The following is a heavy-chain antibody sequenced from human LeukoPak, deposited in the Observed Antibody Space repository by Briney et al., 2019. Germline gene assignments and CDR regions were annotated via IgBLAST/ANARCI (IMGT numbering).Heavy chain of an antibody. J-gene: IGHJ6*02. D-gene: IGHD1-26*01. V-gene: IGHV3-9*01. Sequence: GGPLRLSCAASGFTFDDYAMHWVRQAPGKGLEWVSGISWNSGSIGYADSVKGRFTISRDNAKNSLYLQMNSLRAEDTALYYCAKGVQVGAYGEDGMDVWGQGTTVTVSS. CDR1: GFTFDDYA. CDR3: AKGVQVGAYGEDGMDV. CDR2: ISWNSGSI.